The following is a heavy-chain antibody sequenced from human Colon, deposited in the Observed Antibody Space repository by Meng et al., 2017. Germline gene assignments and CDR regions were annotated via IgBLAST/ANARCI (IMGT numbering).Heavy chain of an antibody. Sequence: GESLKISCAASGFSSGTYWMHLVRQAPGKGLEWVSRTSNDGSRTRYADSVKGRFTSSRDNAKNTLDLEMNSLRAEDTAMYYCARDKIYGGYGGWLDPWGQGTLVTVSS. D-gene: IGHD5-12*01. CDR1: GFSSGTYW. J-gene: IGHJ5*02. CDR3: ARDKIYGGYGGWLDP. V-gene: IGHV3-74*01. CDR2: TSNDGSRT.